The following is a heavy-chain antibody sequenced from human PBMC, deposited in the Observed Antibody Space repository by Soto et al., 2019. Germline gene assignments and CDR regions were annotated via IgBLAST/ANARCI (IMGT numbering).Heavy chain of an antibody. D-gene: IGHD3-10*01. V-gene: IGHV1-69*01. CDR2: IIPMYGPA. CDR3: ARVTSMVRGVIDNWFDP. CDR1: GGTFSSYA. Sequence: QVPLVQSGAEVKKPGSPVTVSCKASGGTFSSYAIHWMRQAPGQGLEWMGGIIPMYGPAKYAQRFQGRVTITADESTTTVYMELTSLTSQDTAVYYCARVTSMVRGVIDNWFDPWGHGTLVTVSS. J-gene: IGHJ5*02.